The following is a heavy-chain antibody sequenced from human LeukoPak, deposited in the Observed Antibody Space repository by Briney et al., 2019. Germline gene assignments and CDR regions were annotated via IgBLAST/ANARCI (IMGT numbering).Heavy chain of an antibody. J-gene: IGHJ3*02. CDR1: GFTFDDYA. CDR3: AKDGRSSRSNAFDI. D-gene: IGHD6-6*01. Sequence: RSGGSLRLSCAASGFTFDDYAMHWVRQAPGKGLEWVSGISWNSGSIGYADSVKGRFTISRDNAKNSLYLQMNSLRAEDMALYYCAKDGRSSRSNAFDIWGQGTMVTVSS. CDR2: ISWNSGSI. V-gene: IGHV3-9*03.